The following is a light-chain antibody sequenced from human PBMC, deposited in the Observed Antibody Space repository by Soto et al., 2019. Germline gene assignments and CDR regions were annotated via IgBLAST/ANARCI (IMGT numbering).Light chain of an antibody. CDR3: SSYTSSDVV. CDR2: GNS. CDR1: SSNIGAGYD. Sequence: QSVLTQPPSVSGAPGQRVTISCTGSSSNIGAGYDVHWYQQLPGTAPKLLIYGNSNRPSGVPDRFSGSKSGTSASLAITGLQAEDEADYYCSSYTSSDVVFGGGTKVTVL. V-gene: IGLV1-40*01. J-gene: IGLJ2*01.